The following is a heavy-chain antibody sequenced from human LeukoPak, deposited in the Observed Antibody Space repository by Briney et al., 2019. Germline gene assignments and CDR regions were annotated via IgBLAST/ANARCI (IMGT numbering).Heavy chain of an antibody. D-gene: IGHD1-26*01. J-gene: IGHJ4*02. CDR1: GFTFSNYA. V-gene: IGHV3-23*01. Sequence: GGSLRLSSAASGFTFSNYARSWVRQAPGKGLEWVSAISGSGGSTYYADSVGRFSISRDNSKNTLYLQVTSLRAEDTAVYYCGKEGRGMGAATIDYWGQGTLVTVSS. CDR3: GKEGRGMGAATIDY. CDR2: ISGSGGST.